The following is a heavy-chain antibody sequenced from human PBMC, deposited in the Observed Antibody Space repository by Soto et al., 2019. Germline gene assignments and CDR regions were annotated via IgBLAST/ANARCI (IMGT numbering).Heavy chain of an antibody. CDR2: IKQDGSEK. CDR3: ASHALLYSSGLAPFDY. CDR1: GFTFSSYW. D-gene: IGHD6-19*01. V-gene: IGHV3-7*01. Sequence: PGGSLRLSCAASGFTFSSYWMSWVRQAPGKGLEWVANIKQDGSEKYYVDSVKGRFTISRDNAKNSLYLQMNSLRAEDTAVYYCASHALLYSSGLAPFDYWGQGTLVTVSS. J-gene: IGHJ4*02.